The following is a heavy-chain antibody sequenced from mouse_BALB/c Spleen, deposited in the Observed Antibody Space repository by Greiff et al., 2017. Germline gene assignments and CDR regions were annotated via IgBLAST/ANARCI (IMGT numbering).Heavy chain of an antibody. Sequence: VQLQQSGAELVRSGASVKLSCTASGFTINDYYMHWVKQRPEQSLEWIGWIDPEYGDTEYAPKFQGKATMTADTSSNTAYLQLSSLTSEDTAVYYCTEGYDRDYFDYWGQGTTLTVSS. V-gene: IGHV14-4*02. CDR3: TEGYDRDYFDY. J-gene: IGHJ2*01. CDR2: IDPEYGDT. CDR1: GFTINDYY. D-gene: IGHD2-2*01.